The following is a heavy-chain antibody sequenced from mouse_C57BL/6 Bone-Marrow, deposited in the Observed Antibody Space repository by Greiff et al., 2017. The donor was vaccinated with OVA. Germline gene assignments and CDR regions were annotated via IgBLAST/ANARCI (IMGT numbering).Heavy chain of an antibody. CDR1: GYTFTSYW. J-gene: IGHJ3*01. CDR2: IHPNSGST. D-gene: IGHD1-1*01. CDR3: AMNYGSSPWFAY. V-gene: IGHV1-64*01. Sequence: VQLQQPGAELVKPGASVKLSCKASGYTFTSYWVHWVKQRPGQGLEWIGMIHPNSGSTNYNEKFKSKATLTVDKSSSTAYMQLSSLTSEDSAVYYCAMNYGSSPWFAYWGQGTLVTVSA.